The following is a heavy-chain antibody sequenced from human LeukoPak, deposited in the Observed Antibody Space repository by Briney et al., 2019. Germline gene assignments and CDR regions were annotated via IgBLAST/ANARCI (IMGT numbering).Heavy chain of an antibody. D-gene: IGHD2-2*01. CDR2: IYPGDFRT. V-gene: IGHV5-51*01. CDR1: GDTFATAW. CDR3: GPRKITSPWSDP. Sequence: ESLKISCKGSGDTFATAWIGWVRQLPGKGLEWMGFIYPGDFRTTYSTSFQGEETTSADTSPKTTYLQSCTLRASDTATFYCGPRKITSPWSDPWGQGTLDTVSS. J-gene: IGHJ5*02.